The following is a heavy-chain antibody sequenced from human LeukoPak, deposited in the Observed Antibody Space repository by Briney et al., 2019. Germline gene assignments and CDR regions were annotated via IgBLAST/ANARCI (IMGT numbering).Heavy chain of an antibody. CDR1: GGSISSYY. Sequence: SETLSLTCTVSGGSISSYYWSWIRQPPGKGLEWIGYIYYSGSTNYNPSLKSRVTISVDTSKNQFSLKLSSVTAADTAVYYCARDREWEQLVPDYWGQGTLVTVSS. J-gene: IGHJ4*02. CDR2: IYYSGST. CDR3: ARDREWEQLVPDY. V-gene: IGHV4-59*01. D-gene: IGHD6-6*01.